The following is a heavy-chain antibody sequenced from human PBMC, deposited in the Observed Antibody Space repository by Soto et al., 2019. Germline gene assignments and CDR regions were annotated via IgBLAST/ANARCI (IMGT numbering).Heavy chain of an antibody. CDR2: LDYEEGER. D-gene: IGHD4-17*01. V-gene: IGHV1-24*01. J-gene: IGHJ4*01. Sequence: ASVKVSCKVSGTSLSGLPMHWVRQAPGKGLEWMGSLDYEEGERSFAHRFQGRLTVTEDTSTDTAYMELSSLMSEDTAVYYCAAGVTTFDYWGHRTLFTVS. CDR3: AAGVTTFDY. CDR1: GTSLSGLP.